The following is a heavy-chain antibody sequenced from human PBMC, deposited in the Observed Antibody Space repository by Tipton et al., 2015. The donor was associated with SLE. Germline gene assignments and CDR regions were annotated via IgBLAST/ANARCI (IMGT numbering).Heavy chain of an antibody. CDR2: AYSAGRI. CDR1: GFSIAHNY. D-gene: IGHD2-2*01. Sequence: QLVQSGGGLVQSGGSLRLSCATSGFSIAHNYMAWVRQAPGKGLEWVSIAYSAGRIYYADSVQGRFTISRHAPKDTLYLQMNSLKIEDTAIYYCARSRRSWHHYFDSWGQGTLVTVSS. J-gene: IGHJ4*02. V-gene: IGHV3-53*04. CDR3: ARSRRSWHHYFDS.